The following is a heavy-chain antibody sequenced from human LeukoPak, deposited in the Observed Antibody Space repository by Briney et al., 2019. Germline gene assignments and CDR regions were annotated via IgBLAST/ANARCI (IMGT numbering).Heavy chain of an antibody. CDR3: ARGTNGDYDLGN. CDR1: GFTFSSYG. V-gene: IGHV3-30*02. D-gene: IGHD4-17*01. Sequence: GGSLRLSCAASGFTFSSYGMHWVRQAPGKGLEWVSFIQYDGSNKYYADSVMGRFTISRGNSKNTVYLQMNSLRAEDTAVYYCARGTNGDYDLGNWGQGTLVTVSS. J-gene: IGHJ4*02. CDR2: IQYDGSNK.